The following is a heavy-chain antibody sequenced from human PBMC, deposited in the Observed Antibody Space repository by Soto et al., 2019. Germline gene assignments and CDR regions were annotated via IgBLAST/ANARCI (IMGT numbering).Heavy chain of an antibody. V-gene: IGHV3-30-3*01. D-gene: IGHD3-22*01. J-gene: IGHJ4*02. CDR1: GFTFSSYA. CDR2: ISYDGSNK. CDR3: ARDSTHDSSGFVCAY. Sequence: QVQLVESGGGVVQPGRSLRLSCAASGFTFSSYAMHWVRQAPGKGLEWVAVISYDGSNKYYADSVKGRFTISRDNSKNTLYLQMNSLRAEDTAVYYCARDSTHDSSGFVCAYWGQGTLVTVSS.